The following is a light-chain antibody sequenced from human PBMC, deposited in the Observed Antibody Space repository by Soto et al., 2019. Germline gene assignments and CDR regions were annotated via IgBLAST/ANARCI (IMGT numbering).Light chain of an antibody. V-gene: IGLV1-40*01. Sequence: QSVLTQPPSVSGATGQRVVVSCNGTAFNVGEGFDVHWYQQLPGTAPKLLIYNNNRRPSGVPERFSGSRSDTSASLAIDGLQAEDEAHYYCQSYDSSLSGVVSGGGTQLTVL. CDR2: NNN. CDR1: AFNVGEGFD. J-gene: IGLJ2*01. CDR3: QSYDSSLSGVV.